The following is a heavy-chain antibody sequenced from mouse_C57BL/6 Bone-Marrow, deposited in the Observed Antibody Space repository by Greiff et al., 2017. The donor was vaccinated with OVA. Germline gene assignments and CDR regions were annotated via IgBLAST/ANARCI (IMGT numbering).Heavy chain of an antibody. CDR3: ARGWWAY. Sequence: DVMLVESGGDLVKPGGSLKLSCAASGFTFSSYGLSWVRQTPDKRLEWVATISSGGSYTYYPDSVKGRFTISRANAKNTLYLQISSLKSEDTAMYYCARGWWAYWGQGTLVTVSA. V-gene: IGHV5-6*02. J-gene: IGHJ3*01. CDR2: ISSGGSYT. CDR1: GFTFSSYG.